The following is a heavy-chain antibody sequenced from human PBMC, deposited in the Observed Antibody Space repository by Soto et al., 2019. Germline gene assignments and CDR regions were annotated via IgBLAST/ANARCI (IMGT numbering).Heavy chain of an antibody. CDR1: GFTFSSYA. CDR2: ISYDGSNK. Sequence: QVQLVESGGGVVQPGRSLRLSCAASGFTFSSYAMHWVRQAPGKGLEWVAVISYDGSNKYYADSVKGRFTISRDNSKNTXYXXMNSLRAEDTAVYYCARDARSFRGSSWEVGYYFDYWGQGTLVTVSS. J-gene: IGHJ4*02. D-gene: IGHD6-13*01. CDR3: ARDARSFRGSSWEVGYYFDY. V-gene: IGHV3-30-3*01.